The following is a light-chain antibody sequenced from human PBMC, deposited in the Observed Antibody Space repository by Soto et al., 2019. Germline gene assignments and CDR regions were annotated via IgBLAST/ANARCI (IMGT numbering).Light chain of an antibody. J-gene: IGKJ2*01. Sequence: IVLTQSPGTLSLSPGQRATLSCRASESISRDYLAWYQQRLGQAPRLLIYGASSGATGIPDRFSGSGSGTDFTLTISRLEPEDFAIYYCQQYGGVPYTFGQGT. CDR3: QQYGGVPYT. V-gene: IGKV3-20*01. CDR1: ESISRDY. CDR2: GAS.